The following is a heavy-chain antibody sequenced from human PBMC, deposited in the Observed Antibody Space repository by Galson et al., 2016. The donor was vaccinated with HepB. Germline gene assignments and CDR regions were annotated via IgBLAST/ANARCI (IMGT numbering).Heavy chain of an antibody. CDR1: GASISSGNFS. D-gene: IGHD5-18*01. CDR2: IYYSGST. CDR3: ARRFRYTYGPPYGMDV. V-gene: IGHV4-39*01. Sequence: ETLSLTCTVSGASISSGNFSWVWIRQPPGKGLEGIGSIYYSGSTYYKQSLQSRFTISVDTSKNQFSLKMDYVTAADTAVYYCARRFRYTYGPPYGMDVWGQGTTVTVSS. J-gene: IGHJ6*02.